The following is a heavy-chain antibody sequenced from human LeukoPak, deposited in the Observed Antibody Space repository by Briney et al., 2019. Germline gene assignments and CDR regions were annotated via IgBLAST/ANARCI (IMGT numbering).Heavy chain of an antibody. CDR1: GFTFSSYS. Sequence: GGSLRLSCAASGFTFSSYSMNWVRQAPGKGLEWVSYITSSGGGMLYAESVEGRFTTSRDNAKSSLYLQMNSLRDEDTAVYYCARLSLAGTREYFDSWGQGTLVTVSS. CDR2: ITSSGGGM. V-gene: IGHV3-48*02. D-gene: IGHD6-13*01. CDR3: ARLSLAGTREYFDS. J-gene: IGHJ4*02.